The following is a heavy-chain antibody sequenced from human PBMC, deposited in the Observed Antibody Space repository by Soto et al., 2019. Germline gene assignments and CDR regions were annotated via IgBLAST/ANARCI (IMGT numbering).Heavy chain of an antibody. CDR2: INHSGST. Sequence: SETLSLTCAVYGGSFSGYYWSWIGQPPGKGLEWIGEINHSGSTNYNPSLKSRVTISVDTSKNQVSLNLGSVTAADTAVYYCAQTHGWPGFDFWGQGILVTVSS. CDR1: GGSFSGYY. D-gene: IGHD6-19*01. V-gene: IGHV4-34*01. CDR3: AQTHGWPGFDF. J-gene: IGHJ4*02.